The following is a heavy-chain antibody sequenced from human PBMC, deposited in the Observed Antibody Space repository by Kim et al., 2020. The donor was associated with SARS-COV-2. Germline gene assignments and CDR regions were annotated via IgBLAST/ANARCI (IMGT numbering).Heavy chain of an antibody. CDR3: ARWNNAMDV. Sequence: GGSLRLSCVPSGFTLGPYYMTWVRQAPGKGLEWVAHISQDEGGKYYVDSVKGRFTIFRDNTKNSLFLQMNSLRVEDTAVYYCARWNNAMDVWGQGTTVTVSS. CDR2: ISQDEGGK. D-gene: IGHD1-1*01. CDR1: GFTLGPYY. J-gene: IGHJ6*02. V-gene: IGHV3-7*01.